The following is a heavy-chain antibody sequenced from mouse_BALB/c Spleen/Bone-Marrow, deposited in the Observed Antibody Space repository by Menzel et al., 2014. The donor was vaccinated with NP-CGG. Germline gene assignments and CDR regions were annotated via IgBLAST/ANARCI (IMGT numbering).Heavy chain of an antibody. V-gene: IGHV4-1*02. CDR1: EFDFSRFW. Sequence: EVQRVESGGGLVQPGRSLKLSCAASEFDFSRFWMSWVRQAPGKGLEWIGEINPDSSTLNYTPSLKDKFIISRDNAKNTPYLQMSKVRSEDTALYYCARLSYYGRFAYWGQGTLVPVSA. D-gene: IGHD1-1*01. CDR2: INPDSSTL. J-gene: IGHJ3*01. CDR3: ARLSYYGRFAY.